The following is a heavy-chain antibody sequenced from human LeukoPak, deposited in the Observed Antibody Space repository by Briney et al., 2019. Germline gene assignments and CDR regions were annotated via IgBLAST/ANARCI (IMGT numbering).Heavy chain of an antibody. CDR2: IYTSGST. CDR3: GARGGFGELLGAFDI. J-gene: IGHJ3*02. D-gene: IGHD3-10*01. CDR1: GGSISSYY. Sequence: SETLSLTCTLSGGSISSYYWSWIRQPPGKGLEWIGYIYTSGSTNYNPSLKSRVTISVDTSKNQFSLKLSSATAADTAVYYCGARGGFGELLGAFDIWGQGTMVTVSS. V-gene: IGHV4-4*09.